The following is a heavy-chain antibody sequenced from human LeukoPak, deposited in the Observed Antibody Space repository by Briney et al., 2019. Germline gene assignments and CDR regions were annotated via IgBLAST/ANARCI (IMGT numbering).Heavy chain of an antibody. D-gene: IGHD3-10*01. CDR1: GYTLTELS. J-gene: IGHJ4*02. V-gene: IGHV1-24*01. CDR3: ATEGKMVRGVYTDY. Sequence: ASVKVSCKLSGYTLTELSMHWVRQAPGKGLEWVGRFDPEDGATIYAQKFQGRVTMTADTSTDTAYMELSSLRSEDTAMYYCATEGKMVRGVYTDYWGQGTLVTVSS. CDR2: FDPEDGAT.